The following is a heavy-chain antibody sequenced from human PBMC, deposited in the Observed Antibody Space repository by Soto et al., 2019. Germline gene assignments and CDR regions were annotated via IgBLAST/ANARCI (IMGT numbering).Heavy chain of an antibody. CDR3: ARDGNRCYDMDV. D-gene: IGHD1-1*01. J-gene: IGHJ6*02. V-gene: IGHV3-48*02. Sequence: EVQVVESGGGLIQPGGSLRLSCAGSGFDFSKYNMDWVRQAPGKGLEWISYISNTSRTKFYADSVKGRFTISRDNARSSLFLEMNSLRDEDTAIYYCARDGNRCYDMDVWGQGTTVTVSS. CDR1: GFDFSKYN. CDR2: ISNTSRTK.